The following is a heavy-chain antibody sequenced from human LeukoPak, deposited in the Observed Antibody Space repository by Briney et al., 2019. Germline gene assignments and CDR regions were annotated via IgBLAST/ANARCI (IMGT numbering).Heavy chain of an antibody. D-gene: IGHD4-17*01. V-gene: IGHV3-23*01. J-gene: IGHJ4*02. CDR3: AGTVTIDY. Sequence: PGGSLRLSCATSGFTFSNFRMSWVRQVPGEGLEWVSGISNSADVTYYADSVKGRFTISRDYSKNTLYLQMNSLRAEDTAVYYCAGTVTIDYWGQGTLVTVSS. CDR2: ISNSADVT. CDR1: GFTFSNFR.